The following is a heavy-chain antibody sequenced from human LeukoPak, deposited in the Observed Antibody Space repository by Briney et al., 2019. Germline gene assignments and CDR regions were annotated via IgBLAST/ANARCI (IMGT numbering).Heavy chain of an antibody. J-gene: IGHJ3*02. CDR2: ISSSGSTI. CDR1: GFTFSDYY. CDR3: ASGYSYDDAFDI. V-gene: IGHV3-11*01. D-gene: IGHD5-18*01. Sequence: GPSLRLSCAASGFTFSDYYMSWISQAPGKWLEWASYISSSGSTIYYADSVKGRFTTSRDNAKNSLYLQMNSLRAEDTAVYYCASGYSYDDAFDIWGQGTMVTVSS.